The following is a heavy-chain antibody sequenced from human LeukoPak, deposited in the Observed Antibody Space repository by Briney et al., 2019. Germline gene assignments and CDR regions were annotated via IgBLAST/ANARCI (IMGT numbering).Heavy chain of an antibody. CDR2: INPNSGGT. V-gene: IGHV1-2*02. J-gene: IGHJ4*02. CDR1: GYTFTGYY. D-gene: IGHD2-15*01. CDR3: ARDLCSGGSCYYDY. Sequence: ASVKVSCKASGYTFTGYYMHWVRQAPGQGLEWMGWINPNSGGTNYAQKFQGRVTMTRATSISTAYMELSRLRSDDTAVYYCARDLCSGGSCYYDYWGQGTLVTVSS.